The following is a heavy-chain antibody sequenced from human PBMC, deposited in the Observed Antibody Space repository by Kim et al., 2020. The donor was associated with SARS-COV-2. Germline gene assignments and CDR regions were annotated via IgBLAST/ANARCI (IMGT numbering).Heavy chain of an antibody. V-gene: IGHV3-23*01. Sequence: GGSLRLSCAASGFTFSSYAMSWVRQAPGKGLEWVSAISGSGDSTYYADSVKGRFTISRDNSKNTLYLQMNSLRAEDTAVYYCAKDGGYQLPAWRWYYYYMDVWGKGTTVTVSS. CDR2: ISGSGDST. CDR1: GFTFSSYA. D-gene: IGHD2-2*01. J-gene: IGHJ6*03. CDR3: AKDGGYQLPAWRWYYYYMDV.